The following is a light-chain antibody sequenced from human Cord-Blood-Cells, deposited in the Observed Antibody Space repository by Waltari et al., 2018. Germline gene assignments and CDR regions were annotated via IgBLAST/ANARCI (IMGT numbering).Light chain of an antibody. V-gene: IGKV1-39*01. CDR1: QSISSY. J-gene: IGKJ4*01. CDR3: QQSYSTPT. CDR2: AAS. Sequence: DIQMTQSPSSLSASVGDRVTITSRASQSISSYLNWYQQKPGKAPKLLIYAASSLQSGVPSRFSGSGSGTYFTLTISSLQPEDFATYYCQQSYSTPTFGGGTKVEIK.